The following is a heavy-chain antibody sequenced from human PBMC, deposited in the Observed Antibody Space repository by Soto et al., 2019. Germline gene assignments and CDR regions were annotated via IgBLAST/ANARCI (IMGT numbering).Heavy chain of an antibody. CDR1: GLSLSTTSVG. J-gene: IGHJ3*01. D-gene: IGHD6-19*01. Sequence: QIILKESGPTLVKPTQTLTLTCSFSGLSLSTTSVGVGWSRQPPVKALECLAPIYWYGDQRYSPSQTRRLTITKDTAKNPVFLTLTNREPVDTGSYYCIYRPTLQWMSFSVWGQGRRVNVSS. CDR3: IYRPTLQWMSFSV. CDR2: IYWYGDQ. V-gene: IGHV2-5*04.